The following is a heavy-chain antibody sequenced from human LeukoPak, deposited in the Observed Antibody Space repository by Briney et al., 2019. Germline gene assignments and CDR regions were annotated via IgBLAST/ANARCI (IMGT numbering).Heavy chain of an antibody. V-gene: IGHV1-2*02. J-gene: IGHJ6*02. CDR2: INPNSGGT. CDR3: AREAYGDYGKADGMDV. Sequence: ASVKVSCKASGYTFTSYDINWVRQATGQGLEWMGWINPNSGGTNYAQKFQGRVTMTRDTSISTAYMELSRLRSDDTAVYYCAREAYGDYGKADGMDVWGQRTTVTVSS. D-gene: IGHD4-17*01. CDR1: GYTFTSYD.